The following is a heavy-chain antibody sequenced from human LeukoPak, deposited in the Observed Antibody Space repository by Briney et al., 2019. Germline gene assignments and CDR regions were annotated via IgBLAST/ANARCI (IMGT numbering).Heavy chain of an antibody. Sequence: AGGSLRLSCAASGFTFSSYGMHWVRQAPGKGLEWVAVISYDGSNKYYADSVKGRFTISRDNSKNTLYLQMNSLRAEDTAVYYCAKANYYDSSGLVDRWGQGTLVTVSS. CDR1: GFTFSSYG. CDR2: ISYDGSNK. J-gene: IGHJ4*02. D-gene: IGHD3-22*01. V-gene: IGHV3-30*18. CDR3: AKANYYDSSGLVDR.